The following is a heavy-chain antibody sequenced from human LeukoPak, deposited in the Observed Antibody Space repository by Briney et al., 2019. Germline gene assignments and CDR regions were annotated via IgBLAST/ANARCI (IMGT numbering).Heavy chain of an antibody. Sequence: SETLSLTCTVSGGSISSDYWSWIRQPPGKGLEWIGYIYYSGSTNYNPSLKSRVTISVDTSKNQFSLKLSSVTAADTAVYYCARSAAMVDYYYYYMDVWGKGTTVTVSS. CDR3: ARSAAMVDYYYYYMDV. CDR1: GGSISSDY. J-gene: IGHJ6*03. V-gene: IGHV4-59*08. D-gene: IGHD5-18*01. CDR2: IYYSGST.